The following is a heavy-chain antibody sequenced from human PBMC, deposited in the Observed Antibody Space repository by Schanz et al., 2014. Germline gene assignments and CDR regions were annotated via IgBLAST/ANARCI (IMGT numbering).Heavy chain of an antibody. V-gene: IGHV1-18*01. J-gene: IGHJ4*02. Sequence: QVQLVQSGAEVKKPGASVKVSCKASGYTFSLYGISWVRQAPGQGLEWMGGISSYNGDTNYAQKLQGRVTMTTDTSTSTLYMSLSSLRSEDTALYFCARPLVPLPAGILDYWGQGSLVTVSS. CDR3: ARPLVPLPAGILDY. D-gene: IGHD2-2*01. CDR2: ISSYNGDT. CDR1: GYTFSLYG.